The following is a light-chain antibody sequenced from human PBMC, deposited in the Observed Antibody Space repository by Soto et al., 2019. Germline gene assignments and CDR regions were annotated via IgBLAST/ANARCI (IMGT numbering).Light chain of an antibody. CDR3: SSYTSSSTRV. Sequence: QSVLTQPASVSGSPGQSITISCTGTSSDVGGYDYVSWYQQHPGKAPKLMIYDVSNRPSGVSNRFSGSKSGYTAALTISGLQADDEADYYCSSYTSSSTRVFGGGTKVTVL. V-gene: IGLV2-14*01. CDR1: SSDVGGYDY. CDR2: DVS. J-gene: IGLJ3*02.